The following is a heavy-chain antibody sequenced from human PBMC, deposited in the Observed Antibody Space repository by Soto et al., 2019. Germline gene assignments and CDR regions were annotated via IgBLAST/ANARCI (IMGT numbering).Heavy chain of an antibody. CDR3: ARGHYFGSGSTD. CDR2: IYYTGST. Sequence: SETLSLTCTVSGGSVSSTRYYWDWIRQPPGKGLEWIGNIYYTGSTYYSPSLKSRVTISVDTSKNQFSLRLSSVTAADTAVYDCARGHYFGSGSTDWGHGTQVTVSS. D-gene: IGHD3-10*01. V-gene: IGHV4-39*01. J-gene: IGHJ4*01. CDR1: GGSVSSTRYY.